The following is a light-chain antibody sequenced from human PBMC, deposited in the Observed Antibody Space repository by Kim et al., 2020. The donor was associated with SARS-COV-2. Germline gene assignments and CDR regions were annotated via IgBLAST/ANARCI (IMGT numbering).Light chain of an antibody. CDR3: ATWDSSLSVGV. J-gene: IGLJ3*02. CDR1: RSNIGNNP. CDR2: DND. V-gene: IGLV1-51*01. Sequence: QSVLTQPPSVSAAPGHKVTFSCSGSRSNIGNNPVSWYQQFPGTAPRLITYDNDKRPSGIPDRFSSSKSGTSASLGITGLRTGDEADYYCATWDSSLSVGVFGGGTKLTVL.